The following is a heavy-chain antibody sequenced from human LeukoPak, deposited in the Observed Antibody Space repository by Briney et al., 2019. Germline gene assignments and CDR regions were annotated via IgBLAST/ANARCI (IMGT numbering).Heavy chain of an antibody. Sequence: GGSLRLSCAASGFTFSGYYMSWIRQAPGKGLEWVSYISSTSSYTNYADSVKGRFTISRDNAKNSLHLQMNSLRAEDTAVYYCARSYGWLPGGMWGQGTLVTVSS. J-gene: IGHJ4*02. CDR1: GFTFSGYY. CDR3: ARSYGWLPGGM. CDR2: ISSTSSYT. V-gene: IGHV3-11*03. D-gene: IGHD5-12*01.